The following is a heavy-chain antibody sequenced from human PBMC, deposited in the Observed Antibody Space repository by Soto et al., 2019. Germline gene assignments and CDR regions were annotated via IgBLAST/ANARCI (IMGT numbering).Heavy chain of an antibody. CDR3: AKGFYDSSGNHPHWFDP. CDR1: GFTFSSYG. D-gene: IGHD3-22*01. V-gene: IGHV3-23*01. J-gene: IGHJ5*02. Sequence: PGGSLRISCAASGFTFSSYGMSWVRQAPGKGLEWVSAINTNGGSTFYADSVKGRFTISRDNSKNTLYLQMNSLRAEDTAVYYCAKGFYDSSGNHPHWFDPWGQGTLVTVSS. CDR2: INTNGGST.